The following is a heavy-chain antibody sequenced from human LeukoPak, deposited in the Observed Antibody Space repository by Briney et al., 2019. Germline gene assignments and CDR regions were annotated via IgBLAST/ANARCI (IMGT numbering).Heavy chain of an antibody. CDR1: GYTLTSYG. Sequence: ASVNVSCKASGYTLTSYGISWVRQAPGQGLEWMGWISAYNGNTNYAQKLQGRVTMTTDTSTSTAYMELRSLRSDDTAVYYCAVITMTDYYYGMDVWGQGTTVTVSS. CDR3: AVITMTDYYYGMDV. J-gene: IGHJ6*02. D-gene: IGHD3-22*01. V-gene: IGHV1-18*01. CDR2: ISAYNGNT.